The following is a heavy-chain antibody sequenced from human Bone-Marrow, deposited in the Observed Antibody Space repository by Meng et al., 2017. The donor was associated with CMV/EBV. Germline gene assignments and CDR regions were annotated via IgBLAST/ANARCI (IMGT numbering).Heavy chain of an antibody. V-gene: IGHV4-59*04. CDR2: INHSGTT. CDR3: ASGSALGYYGMDL. J-gene: IGHJ6*02. D-gene: IGHD5-12*01. Sequence: SETLSLTCTVSGGSISSYYWSWIRQPPGKGLEWIGEINHSGTTSYTPSLKSRVTISGDTSKNQFSLKLYSVTATDTAVYYCASGSALGYYGMDLWGQGTRVTVTS. CDR1: GGSISSYY.